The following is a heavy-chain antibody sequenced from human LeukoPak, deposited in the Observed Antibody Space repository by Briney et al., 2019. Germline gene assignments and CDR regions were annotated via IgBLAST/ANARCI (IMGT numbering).Heavy chain of an antibody. CDR3: ARAVGYYYDSSGPAYFDY. D-gene: IGHD3-22*01. V-gene: IGHV1-18*01. Sequence: ASVKVSYTASDYTFTTYGISWVRQAPGQGLEWMGWISAYNGSTNYAQKLQSRVTMTTDTSTSTAYMELRSLRSDDTAVYYCARAVGYYYDSSGPAYFDYWGQGTLVTVSS. CDR2: ISAYNGST. CDR1: DYTFTTYG. J-gene: IGHJ4*02.